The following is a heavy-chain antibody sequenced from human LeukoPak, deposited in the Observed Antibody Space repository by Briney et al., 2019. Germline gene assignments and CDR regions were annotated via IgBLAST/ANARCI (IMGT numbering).Heavy chain of an antibody. CDR1: GFSFSTYN. Sequence: KPGGSLRLSCAASGFSFSTYNMNWVRQAPGKGLEGVSSITTSSTYIYYADSVKGRFTISRDNAKNSLYLQMNSLRAEDTAVYYCATYSTVTPGGRVFEYWGQGTLVTVSS. CDR2: ITTSSTYI. J-gene: IGHJ4*02. V-gene: IGHV3-21*01. CDR3: ATYSTVTPGGRVFEY. D-gene: IGHD4-17*01.